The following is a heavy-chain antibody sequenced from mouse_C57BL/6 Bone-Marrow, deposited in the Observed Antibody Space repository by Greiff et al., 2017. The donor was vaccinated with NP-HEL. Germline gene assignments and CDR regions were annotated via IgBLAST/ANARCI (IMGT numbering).Heavy chain of an antibody. Sequence: QLQQSGAELVRPGASVKLSCTASGFNIKDDYMHWVKQRPEQGLEWIGWIDPENGDTEYASKFQGKATITADTSSNTAYLQLSSLTSEDTAVYYCTTNYLYAMDYWGQGTSVTVSS. CDR3: TTNYLYAMDY. CDR1: GFNIKDDY. V-gene: IGHV14-4*01. CDR2: IDPENGDT. D-gene: IGHD5-5*01. J-gene: IGHJ4*01.